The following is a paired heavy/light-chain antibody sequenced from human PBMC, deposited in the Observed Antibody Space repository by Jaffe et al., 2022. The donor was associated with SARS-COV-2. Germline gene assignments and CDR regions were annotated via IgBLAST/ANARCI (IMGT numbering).Light chain of an antibody. Sequence: QSALTQSRSVSGSPGQSVTISCAGTSSDVGGYNYVSWYQQHPGKAPKLMIYDVSKRPSGVPDRFSGSKSGNTASLTISGLQPEDEADYYCCSYAGSYTLVFGGGTKLTVL. V-gene: IGLV2-11*01. J-gene: IGLJ2*01. CDR1: SSDVGGYNY. CDR3: CSYAGSYTLV. CDR2: DVS.
Heavy chain of an antibody. CDR1: GFSLSTSGVG. D-gene: IGHD3-10*01. Sequence: QITLKESGPTLVKPTQTLTLTCTFSGFSLSTSGVGVGWIRQPPGKALEWLALVYWNDDKRYSPSLKSRLTITKDTSKNQVVLTMTNMDPVDTATYYCAHKDNYGSGSYYLSYFDYWGQGTLVTVSS. V-gene: IGHV2-5*01. J-gene: IGHJ4*02. CDR2: VYWNDDK. CDR3: AHKDNYGSGSYYLSYFDY.